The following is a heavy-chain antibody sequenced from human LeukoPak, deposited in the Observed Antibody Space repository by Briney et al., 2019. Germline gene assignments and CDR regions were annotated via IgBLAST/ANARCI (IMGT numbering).Heavy chain of an antibody. CDR2: VNPNSGNT. D-gene: IGHD3-22*01. CDR3: ARRSEDYDSSEYPH. CDR1: GYTFTSYD. V-gene: IGHV1-8*01. J-gene: IGHJ4*02. Sequence: ASVKVSCKASGYTFTSYDINWVRQATGQGLEWMGWVNPNSGNTGYAQKFQGRVSMTRDTSRSTAYMELSRLTSEDTAVYYCARRSEDYDSSEYPHWGQGTLVTVSS.